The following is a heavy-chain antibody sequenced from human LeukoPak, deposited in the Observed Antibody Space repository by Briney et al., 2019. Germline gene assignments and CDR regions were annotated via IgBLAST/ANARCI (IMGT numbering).Heavy chain of an antibody. Sequence: PGGSLRLSCAASGFTFSDYYMSWIRQAPGKGLEWVSYISSSGSTIYYADSVKGRFTISRDNAKNSLYLQMNSLRAEDTAVYYCARDFRLPGYSSSWYGILDYWGQGTLVTASS. CDR1: GFTFSDYY. J-gene: IGHJ4*02. CDR3: ARDFRLPGYSSSWYGILDY. D-gene: IGHD6-13*01. CDR2: ISSSGSTI. V-gene: IGHV3-11*01.